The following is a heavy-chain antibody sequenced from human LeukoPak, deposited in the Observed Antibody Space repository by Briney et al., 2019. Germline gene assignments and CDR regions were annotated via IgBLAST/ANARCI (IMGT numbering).Heavy chain of an antibody. CDR2: ISSYNCNT. D-gene: IGHD5-18*01. CDR1: VYTFTPYF. V-gene: IGHV1-18*01. CDR3: AREDTAIRAQGWFDP. J-gene: IGHJ5*02. Sequence: ASVKVSCKASVYTFTPYFIMWVRPAPAKGREWMGWISSYNCNTNYAHNLQGRVTMTTDTSTSTAYMELRSLRSDDTAVYYCAREDTAIRAQGWFDPWGQGTLVTVSS.